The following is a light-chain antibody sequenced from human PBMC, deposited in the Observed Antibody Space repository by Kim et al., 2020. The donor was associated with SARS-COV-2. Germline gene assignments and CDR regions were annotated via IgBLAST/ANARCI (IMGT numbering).Light chain of an antibody. CDR1: QSVSSSY. V-gene: IGKV3-20*01. CDR3: KQYGSSPIT. J-gene: IGKJ5*01. Sequence: EIVLTQSPGTLSLSPGERATLSCRASQSVSSSYLAWYQQKPGQAPRLLIYGASTRATGIPDRFSGSGSGTDFALTISRLESEDFVVYYCKQYGSSPITFGQGTRLEIK. CDR2: GAS.